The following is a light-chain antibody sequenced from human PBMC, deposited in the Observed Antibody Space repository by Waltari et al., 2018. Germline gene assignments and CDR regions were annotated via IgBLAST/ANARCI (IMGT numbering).Light chain of an antibody. CDR2: RNK. CDR3: AAWDDSLNGWV. CDR1: SSNIGSNT. V-gene: IGLV1-44*01. Sequence: QSVLTQPPSASGTPGQRVTISCSGSSSNIGSNTVNWYQQLPGTAPKLLICRNKQRPSVGPGRFSGSKSGTSASLAISGLQSEDEADYDCAAWDDSLNGWVFGGGTKLTVL. J-gene: IGLJ3*02.